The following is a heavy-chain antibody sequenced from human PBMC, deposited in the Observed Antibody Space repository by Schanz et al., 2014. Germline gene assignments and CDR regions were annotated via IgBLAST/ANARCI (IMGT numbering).Heavy chain of an antibody. D-gene: IGHD5-18*01. CDR2: ISAYNGNT. CDR3: TRGGYSYALNAFDI. Sequence: QVQLVQSGAEVKKPGASVKVSCKASGGTFSTYPINWLRQAPGQGLEWMGRISAYNGNTNYAQKLQGRVTMTADTSTSTAYMDLRSMRSDDTAVYYCTRGGYSYALNAFDIWGQGTMVTVSS. V-gene: IGHV1-18*04. J-gene: IGHJ3*02. CDR1: GGTFSTYP.